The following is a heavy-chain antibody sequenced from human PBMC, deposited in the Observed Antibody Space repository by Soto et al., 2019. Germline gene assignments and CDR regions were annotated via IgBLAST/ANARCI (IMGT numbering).Heavy chain of an antibody. J-gene: IGHJ3*02. D-gene: IGHD3-22*01. CDR2: INPSGGST. V-gene: IGHV1-46*01. CDR3: ARVIPIVVVISGFDAFDI. Sequence: GASVKVSCKASGYTFTSYYMHWVRQAPGQGLEWMGIINPSGGSTSYAHAQKFQGRVTMTRDTSTSTVYMELRSLRSDDTAVYYCARVIPIVVVISGFDAFDIWGQGTMVTVSS. CDR1: GYTFTSYY.